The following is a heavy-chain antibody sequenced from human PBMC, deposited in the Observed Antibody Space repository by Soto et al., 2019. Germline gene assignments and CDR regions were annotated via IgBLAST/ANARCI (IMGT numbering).Heavy chain of an antibody. J-gene: IGHJ4*02. CDR2: INPFKGDT. V-gene: IGHV1-18*01. Sequence: GAPVKVSCKASGGTLSSYAISWVRQAPGQGLDWMGWINPFKGDTNSAARFQGRVTMTTDTSTSTAYMELRSLRSDDTAVYYCAGERAGSWYYFDYWGQGTLVTVS. CDR3: AGERAGSWYYFDY. D-gene: IGHD6-13*01. CDR1: GGTLSSYA.